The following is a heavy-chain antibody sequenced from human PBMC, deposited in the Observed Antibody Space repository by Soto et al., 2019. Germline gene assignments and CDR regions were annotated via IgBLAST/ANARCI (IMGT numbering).Heavy chain of an antibody. Sequence: EVQLLESGGDLVQPGGSLRLSCAASGFTFSSYAMGWVRQAPGTGLEWVSVIDGSGGDRSLADSVKGRFTISRDNSKNTLELQMERLKVEDTATYLCAKEIVDGAYVETSAFDLGGQETLVTGPS. CDR2: IDGSGGDR. J-gene: IGHJ4*02. CDR1: GFTFSSYA. V-gene: IGHV3-23*01. CDR3: AKEIVDGAYVETSAFDL. D-gene: IGHD3-22*01.